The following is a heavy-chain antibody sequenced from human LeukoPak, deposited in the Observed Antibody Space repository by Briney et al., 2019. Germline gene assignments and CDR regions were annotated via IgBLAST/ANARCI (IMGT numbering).Heavy chain of an antibody. CDR3: ARGREPDYGDYGETYFDY. CDR1: GYTFTGYY. J-gene: IGHJ4*02. D-gene: IGHD4-17*01. V-gene: IGHV1-2*02. CDR2: INPNSGGT. Sequence: ASVKVSCKASGYTFTGYYMHWVRQAPGQGLEWMGWINPNSGGTNYAQKCQGRVTMTRDTSISTAYMELSRLRSDDTAVYYCARGREPDYGDYGETYFDYWGQGTLVTVSS.